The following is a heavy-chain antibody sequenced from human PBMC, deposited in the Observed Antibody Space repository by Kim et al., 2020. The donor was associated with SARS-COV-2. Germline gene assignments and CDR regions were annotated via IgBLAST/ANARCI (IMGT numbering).Heavy chain of an antibody. CDR3: ASPSVDDAFDI. CDR2: T. D-gene: IGHD2-15*01. J-gene: IGHJ3*02. V-gene: IGHV4-34*01. Sequence: TNYNPSLKSRVTISVDTSKNQFSLKLSSVTAADTAVYYCASPSVDDAFDIWGQGTMVTVSS.